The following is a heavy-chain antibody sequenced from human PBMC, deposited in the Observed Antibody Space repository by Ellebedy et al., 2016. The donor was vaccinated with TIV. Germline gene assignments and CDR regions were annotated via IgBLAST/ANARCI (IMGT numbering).Heavy chain of an antibody. J-gene: IGHJ6*02. CDR3: ARAQIDSSGDYYGMDV. CDR1: GYTFTSYY. CDR2: INPSGGST. V-gene: IGHV1-46*01. Sequence: ASVKVSCXASGYTFTSYYMHWVRQAPGQGLEWMGIINPSGGSTSYAQKFQGRVTMTRDTSTSTVYMELSSLRSEDTAVYYCARAQIDSSGDYYGMDVWGQGTTVTVSS. D-gene: IGHD3-22*01.